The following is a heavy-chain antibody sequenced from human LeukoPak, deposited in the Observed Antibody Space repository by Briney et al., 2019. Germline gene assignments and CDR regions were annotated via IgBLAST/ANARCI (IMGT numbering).Heavy chain of an antibody. D-gene: IGHD2-2*01. J-gene: IGHJ4*02. CDR3: ARLVSLFSFDY. CDR2: IYYSGST. CDR1: GGSVSSGSYY. V-gene: IGHV4-61*01. Sequence: SETLSLTCTVSGGSVSSGSYYWSWIRQPPGKGLEWIGYIYYSGSTNYNPSLKSRVTISVDTSKNQFSLKLSSVTAADTAVYYCARLVSLFSFDYWGQGTLVTVSS.